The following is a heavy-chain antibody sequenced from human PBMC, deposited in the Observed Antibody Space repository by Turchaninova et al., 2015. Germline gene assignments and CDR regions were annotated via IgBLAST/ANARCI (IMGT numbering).Heavy chain of an antibody. CDR1: GFTFSSYG. CDR3: ATLYRAADY. CDR2: IRNGGSKE. D-gene: IGHD6-13*01. Sequence: QVQLVESGGGVVQPGGSLRLSCAASGFTFSSYGMHWVRQAPGTGLGWVAFIRNGGSKECYADSVKGRFTISRANSMNTLYLQMNSLRVEDTAVYYCATLYRAADYWGQGTLVTVSS. J-gene: IGHJ4*02. V-gene: IGHV3-30*02.